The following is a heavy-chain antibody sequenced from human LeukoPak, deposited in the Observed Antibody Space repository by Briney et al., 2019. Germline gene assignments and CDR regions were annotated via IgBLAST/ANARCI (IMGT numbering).Heavy chain of an antibody. J-gene: IGHJ3*02. Sequence: PSETLSLTCTVSGGSISSSSYYWGWIRQPPGKGLEWIGSIYYSGSTYYNPSLKSRVTISVDTSKNQFSLKLSSVTAADTAVYYCARGPYYYDSSGTMAFDIWGQGTMVTVS. D-gene: IGHD3-22*01. V-gene: IGHV4-39*07. CDR3: ARGPYYYDSSGTMAFDI. CDR1: GGSISSSSYY. CDR2: IYYSGST.